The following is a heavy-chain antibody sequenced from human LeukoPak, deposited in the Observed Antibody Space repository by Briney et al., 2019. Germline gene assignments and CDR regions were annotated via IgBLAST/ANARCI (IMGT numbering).Heavy chain of an antibody. CDR3: TRRGAASDAFDI. J-gene: IGHJ3*02. CDR1: EFSVGSNY. Sequence: GGSLRLSCAASEFSVGSNYMTWVRQAPGKGLEWVSLIYSGGSTYYADSVKGRFTISRDNAKNTLYLQMNSLRAEDTAVYYCTRRGAASDAFDIWGQGTMVTVSS. CDR2: IYSGGST. V-gene: IGHV3-66*01. D-gene: IGHD3-16*01.